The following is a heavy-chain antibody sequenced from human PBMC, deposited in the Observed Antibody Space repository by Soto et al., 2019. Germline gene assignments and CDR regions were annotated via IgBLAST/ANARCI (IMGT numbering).Heavy chain of an antibody. CDR1: GFTFSSYG. CDR3: AKDGGYRSSWYDLFY. J-gene: IGHJ4*02. V-gene: IGHV3-30*18. Sequence: LRLSCAASGFTFSSYGMHWVRQAPGKGLEWVAVISYDGSNKYSADSVKGRFTISRDNSKNTLYLQMNSLRAEDTAVYYCAKDGGYRSSWYDLFYWGQGTLVTVSS. CDR2: ISYDGSNK. D-gene: IGHD6-13*01.